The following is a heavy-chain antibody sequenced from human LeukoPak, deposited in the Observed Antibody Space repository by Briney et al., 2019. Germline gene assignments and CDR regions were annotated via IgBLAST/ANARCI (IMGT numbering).Heavy chain of an antibody. CDR2: IYPGDSET. CDR1: GYRFNIYW. CDR3: ARVNLQAFDI. Sequence: GESLQISCKGSGYRFNIYWIAWVRQMSGRGPELMGIIYPGDSETIYSPSFQGQVTISADKSINTAYLLWSSLEASDTAMYYCARVNLQAFDIWGQGTMVTMSS. J-gene: IGHJ3*02. V-gene: IGHV5-51*01.